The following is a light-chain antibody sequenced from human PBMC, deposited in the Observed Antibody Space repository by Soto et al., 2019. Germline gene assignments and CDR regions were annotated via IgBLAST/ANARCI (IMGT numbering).Light chain of an antibody. Sequence: DIKLTQSPSFLSASVGDRVTITCRASQGISSYLAWYQQKPGKAPKLLIYAASTLQSGVPSRFSGSGSGTEFTLTISSLQPEDFATYYCQQLNTWTFGQGTKVEIK. CDR2: AAS. CDR1: QGISSY. CDR3: QQLNTWT. V-gene: IGKV1-9*01. J-gene: IGKJ1*01.